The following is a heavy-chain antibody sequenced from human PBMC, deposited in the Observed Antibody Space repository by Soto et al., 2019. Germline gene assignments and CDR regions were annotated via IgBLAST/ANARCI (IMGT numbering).Heavy chain of an antibody. CDR2: INPSGGST. CDR3: AGAHTFGGVIVNARPYYGMDV. V-gene: IGHV1-46*03. J-gene: IGHJ6*02. CDR1: GYTFTSYY. D-gene: IGHD3-16*02. Sequence: ASVKVSCKASGYTFTSYYMHWVRQAPGQGLEWMGIINPSGGSTSYAQKFRGRVTMTRDTSTSTVYMELSSLRSEDTAVYYCAGAHTFGGVIVNARPYYGMDVWGQGTTVTVSS.